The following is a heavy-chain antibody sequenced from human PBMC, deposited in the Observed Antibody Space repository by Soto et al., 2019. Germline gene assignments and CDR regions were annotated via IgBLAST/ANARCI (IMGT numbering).Heavy chain of an antibody. D-gene: IGHD1-26*01. Sequence: PGGSLRLSCAASGFTFSSYAMHWVRQAPGKGLEWVAVISYDGSNKYYADSVKGRFTISRDNSKNTLYLQMNSLRAEDTAVYYCARVPGGSYYYFDYWGQGTLVTVPQ. CDR2: ISYDGSNK. CDR3: ARVPGGSYYYFDY. J-gene: IGHJ4*02. CDR1: GFTFSSYA. V-gene: IGHV3-30-3*01.